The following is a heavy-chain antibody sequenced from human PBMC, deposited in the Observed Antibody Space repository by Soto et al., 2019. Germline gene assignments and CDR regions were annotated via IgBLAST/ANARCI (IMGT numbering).Heavy chain of an antibody. CDR3: ARDQEGYYDPYFDY. J-gene: IGHJ4*02. V-gene: IGHV3-23*01. CDR2: ISYGGGTT. CDR1: EFTFSNYA. Sequence: GGSLRLSCAASEFTFSNYAMSWVRQAPGKGLEWVSAISYGGGTTYYADSVKGRFTISRDNAKNTLYLQMNSLRAEDTAVYYCARDQEGYYDPYFDYWGQGTLVTVSS. D-gene: IGHD3-22*01.